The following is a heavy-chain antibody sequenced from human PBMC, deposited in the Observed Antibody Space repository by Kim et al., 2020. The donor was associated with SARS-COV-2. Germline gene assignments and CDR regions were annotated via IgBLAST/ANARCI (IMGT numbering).Heavy chain of an antibody. Sequence: LKRRVTIAVDTSKIQFSLKLSSVTAADTAVYYCARDASGGYVDGYYFDYWGQGTLVTVSS. J-gene: IGHJ4*02. V-gene: IGHV4-39*07. CDR3: ARDASGGYVDGYYFDY. D-gene: IGHD3-9*01.